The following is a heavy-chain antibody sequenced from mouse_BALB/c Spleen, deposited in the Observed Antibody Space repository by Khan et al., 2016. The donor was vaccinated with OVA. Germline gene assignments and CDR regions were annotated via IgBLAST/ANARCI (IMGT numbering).Heavy chain of an antibody. CDR3: TRLAYYYDSEGFAY. CDR2: VSTGGSYT. J-gene: IGHJ3*01. CDR1: GFTFSTYG. Sequence: EVELVESGGDLVKPGGSLKLSCAASGFTFSTYGMSWVRQAPDKRLDWVATVSTGGSYTYYPDSVKGRFTISRENAKNTLYLQMNGLRSEDTAMFYCTRLAYYYDSEGFAYWGQGTLVTVSA. V-gene: IGHV5-6*01. D-gene: IGHD1-1*01.